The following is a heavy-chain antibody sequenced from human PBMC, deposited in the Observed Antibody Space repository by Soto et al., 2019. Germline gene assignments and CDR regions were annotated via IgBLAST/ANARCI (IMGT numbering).Heavy chain of an antibody. CDR1: GYTFTSYY. CDR3: ARDREAYSYGYGWFDP. J-gene: IGHJ5*02. CDR2: INPSGGST. V-gene: IGHV1-46*01. D-gene: IGHD5-18*01. Sequence: ASVKVSCKASGYTFTSYYMHWVRQAPGQGLEWMGIINPSGGSTSYAQKFQGRVTMTRDTSTSTVYMELSSLRSEDTAVYYCARDREAYSYGYGWFDPWGQGTLVTVSS.